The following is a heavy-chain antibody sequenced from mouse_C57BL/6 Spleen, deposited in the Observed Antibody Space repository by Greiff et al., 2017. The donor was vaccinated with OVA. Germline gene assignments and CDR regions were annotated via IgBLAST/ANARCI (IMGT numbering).Heavy chain of an antibody. D-gene: IGHD3-3*01. V-gene: IGHV1-52*01. J-gene: IGHJ4*01. Sequence: QVQLKQPGAELVRPGSSVKLSCKASGYTFTSYWMHWVKQRPIQGLEWIGNIDPSDSETHYNQKFKDKATLTVDKSSSTAYMQLSSLTSEDSAVYYCARSGVGTALYYAMDYWGQGTSVTVSS. CDR2: IDPSDSET. CDR1: GYTFTSYW. CDR3: ARSGVGTALYYAMDY.